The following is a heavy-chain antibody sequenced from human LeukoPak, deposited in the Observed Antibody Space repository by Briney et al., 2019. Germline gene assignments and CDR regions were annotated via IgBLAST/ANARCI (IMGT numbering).Heavy chain of an antibody. J-gene: IGHJ3*02. CDR1: QCTHSRYE. Sequence: PGGSLTLSCASTQCTHSRYELNELRQPPAKELDWVSPIGVGGDTTYYADSVKGRFTISRDNSKSTLYLQMNSLRAGDTAVYYCAKDPNGNYIGAFDIWGQGTMVTVSS. CDR2: IGVGGDTT. D-gene: IGHD4-17*01. V-gene: IGHV3-23*01. CDR3: AKDPNGNYIGAFDI.